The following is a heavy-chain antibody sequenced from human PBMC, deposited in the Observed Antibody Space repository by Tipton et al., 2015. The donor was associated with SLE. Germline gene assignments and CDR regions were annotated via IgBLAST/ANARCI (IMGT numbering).Heavy chain of an antibody. Sequence: TLSLTCTVSGDSLSTYYWNWIRQPAGKGLEWIGHIYTSGSTNYNPSLKSRVTISVDTSKNQFSLKLSSVTAADTAVYYCARVAWGYDINIWGQGTMVTVSS. CDR1: GDSLSTYY. D-gene: IGHD3-22*01. J-gene: IGHJ3*02. CDR3: ARVAWGYDINI. CDR2: IYTSGST. V-gene: IGHV4-4*07.